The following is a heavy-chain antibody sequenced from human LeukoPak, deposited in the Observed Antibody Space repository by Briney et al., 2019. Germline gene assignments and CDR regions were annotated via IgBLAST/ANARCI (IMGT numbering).Heavy chain of an antibody. CDR2: ISAYNGNT. V-gene: IGHV1-18*01. CDR3: ARDRYYGSGSQPSDY. D-gene: IGHD3-10*01. CDR1: GGTFSSYA. Sequence: ASVKVSCKASGGTFSSYAISWVRQAPGQGLEWMGWISAYNGNTNYAQKLQGRVTMTTHTSTSTAYMELRSLRSDDTAVYYCARDRYYGSGSQPSDYWGQGTLVTVSS. J-gene: IGHJ4*02.